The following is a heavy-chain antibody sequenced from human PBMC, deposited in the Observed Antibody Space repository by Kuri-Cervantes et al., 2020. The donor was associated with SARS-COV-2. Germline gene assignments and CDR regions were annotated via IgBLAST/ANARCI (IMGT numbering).Heavy chain of an antibody. CDR1: GFTFSTYA. D-gene: IGHD6-6*01. V-gene: IGHV3-23*01. CDR2: ISGSGSNT. CDR3: ARVSSSSSPAFDI. Sequence: GGSLRLSCAASGFTFSTYAMSWVRQAPGKGLEWVSGISGSGSNTHYADSVKGRFTISRDNAKNSLYLQMNSLRAEDTALYYCARVSSSSSPAFDIWGQGTMVTVSS. J-gene: IGHJ3*02.